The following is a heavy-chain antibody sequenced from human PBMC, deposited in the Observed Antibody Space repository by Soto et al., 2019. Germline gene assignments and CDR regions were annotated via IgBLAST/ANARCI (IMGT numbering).Heavy chain of an antibody. CDR2: INPNSGGT. CDR1: GCTFTGYY. CDR3: ARDNYSSSSYYFDY. V-gene: IGHV1-2*04. D-gene: IGHD6-6*01. Sequence: GASVKVSCKASGCTFTGYYMHWVRQAPGQGLEWMGWINPNSGGTNYAQKFQGWVTMTRDTSISTAYMELSRLRSDDTAVYYCARDNYSSSSYYFDYWGQGTLVTVSS. J-gene: IGHJ4*02.